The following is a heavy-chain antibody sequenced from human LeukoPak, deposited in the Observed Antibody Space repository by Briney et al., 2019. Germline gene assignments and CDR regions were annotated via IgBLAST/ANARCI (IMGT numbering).Heavy chain of an antibody. J-gene: IGHJ3*02. CDR1: GGSISSSNW. V-gene: IGHV4-4*02. CDR2: VYHSGRT. Sequence: SGTLSLTCAVSGGSISSSNWWSWVRQPPGKGLEWIGEVYHSGRTNYNPSLKSRVTVSVDKSKNQFSLNLSSVTAADTAVYFCARGPSPYCGGDCYSHAFDIWGQGTMVTVSS. D-gene: IGHD2-21*02. CDR3: ARGPSPYCGGDCYSHAFDI.